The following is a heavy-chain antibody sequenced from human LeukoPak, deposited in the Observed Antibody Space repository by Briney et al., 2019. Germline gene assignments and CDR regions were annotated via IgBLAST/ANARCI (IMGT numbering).Heavy chain of an antibody. CDR1: GFTFSSYD. CDR2: IGTAGDT. J-gene: IGHJ4*02. D-gene: IGHD5-12*01. Sequence: GGSLRLSCAASGFTFSSYDMHWVRQATGKGLEWVSAIGTAGDTYYPGSVKGRFTISRDNAKNTLYLQTNSLRAEDTAVYYCTRVRGYDFDFWGQGTLVTVSS. CDR3: TRVRGYDFDF. V-gene: IGHV3-13*01.